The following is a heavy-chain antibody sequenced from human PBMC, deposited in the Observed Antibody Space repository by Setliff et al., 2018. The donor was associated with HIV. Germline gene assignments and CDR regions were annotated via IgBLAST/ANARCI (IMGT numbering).Heavy chain of an antibody. V-gene: IGHV1-2*06. CDR3: ARGTRVGANDAFDI. J-gene: IGHJ3*02. CDR1: GYTFTGYY. D-gene: IGHD1-26*01. Sequence: GASVKVSCKASGYTFTGYYMHWVRQAPGQGLEWMGRINPNSGGTNYAQKCQGRVTMTRDTSISKAYMELSGLRSDDTAVYYCARGTRVGANDAFDIWGQGTMVTVSS. CDR2: INPNSGGT.